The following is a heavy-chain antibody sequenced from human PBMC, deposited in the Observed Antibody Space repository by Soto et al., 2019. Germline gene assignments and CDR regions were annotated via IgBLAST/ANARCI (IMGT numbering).Heavy chain of an antibody. D-gene: IGHD6-13*01. CDR2: IKQDGSQK. J-gene: IGHJ5*02. CDR3: ARILPIEAAGAPDWFDP. V-gene: IGHV3-7*03. Sequence: EVQLVESGGGWVQPGGSLRLSCAASGFTFSNYWMSWVRQAPGKGLEWVANIKQDGSQKYDVVSVKGRFTISRDNAKNTLNLEMNSLRADDTAVYSCARILPIEAAGAPDWFDPWGQGTLVTVSS. CDR1: GFTFSNYW.